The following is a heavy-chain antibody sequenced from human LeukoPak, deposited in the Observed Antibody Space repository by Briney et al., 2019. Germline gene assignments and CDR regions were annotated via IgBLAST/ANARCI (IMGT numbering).Heavy chain of an antibody. J-gene: IGHJ4*02. V-gene: IGHV3-30*04. Sequence: PGGSLRLSCAASAFTFSSYAMHWVRQAPGKGLEWVAVISYDGSNKYYADSVKGRFTISRDNSKNTLYLQMNSLRAEDTAVYYCARDYTLRYFDWLLDYWGQGTLVTVSS. CDR1: AFTFSSYA. D-gene: IGHD3-9*01. CDR2: ISYDGSNK. CDR3: ARDYTLRYFDWLLDY.